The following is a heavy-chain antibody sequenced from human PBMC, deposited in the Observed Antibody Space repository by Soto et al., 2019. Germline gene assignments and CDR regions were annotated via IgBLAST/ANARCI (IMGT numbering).Heavy chain of an antibody. CDR1: GGTFSSYA. CDR2: IIPIFGTA. V-gene: IGHV1-69*13. D-gene: IGHD3-22*01. CDR3: ARFAYYDSSGSYLDY. J-gene: IGHJ4*02. Sequence: GASVKVSCKASGGTFSSYAISWVRQAPGQGLEWMGGIIPIFGTANYAQKFQGRVTITADESTSTAYMELSSLRSEDTAVYYCARFAYYDSSGSYLDYWGQGTLVTVSS.